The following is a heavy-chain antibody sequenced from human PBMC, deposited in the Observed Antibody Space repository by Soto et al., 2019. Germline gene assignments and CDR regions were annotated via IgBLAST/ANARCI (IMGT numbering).Heavy chain of an antibody. CDR3: ARVSTGTTPFVGSTDSVHRNPGP. J-gene: IGHJ5*02. V-gene: IGHV4-34*01. CDR2: VNHSGST. CDR1: GGSFSGYY. Sequence: SETLSLTCAVYGGSFSGYYWSWIRQPPGKGLEWIGEVNHSGSTNYNPSLKSRVTISVDTSKNQFSLKLSSVTAADTAVYYCARVSTGTTPFVGSTDSVHRNPGPWGQGTLVTVSS. D-gene: IGHD1-7*01.